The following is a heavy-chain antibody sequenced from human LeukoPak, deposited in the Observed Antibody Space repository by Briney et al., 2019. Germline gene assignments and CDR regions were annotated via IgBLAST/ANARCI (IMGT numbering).Heavy chain of an antibody. V-gene: IGHV3-23*01. Sequence: PGGSLRLSCAAAGFTFSSYAVSWVRQAPGKGLEWVSGISGGGSTTSYADSMKGRFTVFRDNSKNTLYLQMNSLRAEDTALYYCAKDSRTTTRGLFDYWGQGTLVTVSS. CDR2: ISGGGSTT. J-gene: IGHJ4*02. CDR1: GFTFSSYA. D-gene: IGHD1-26*01. CDR3: AKDSRTTTRGLFDY.